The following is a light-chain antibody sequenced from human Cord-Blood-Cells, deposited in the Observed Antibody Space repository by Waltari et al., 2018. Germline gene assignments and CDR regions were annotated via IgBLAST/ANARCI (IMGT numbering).Light chain of an antibody. CDR3: CSYAGSPYV. J-gene: IGLJ1*01. V-gene: IGLV2-23*01. Sequence: QSALTQPASVSGSPGQPITISCPGTSSEAGRVNLVSWYQQHPGNAPKLMIYEGSKRPSGVSNRFSGSKSGNTASLTISGLQAEDEADYYCCSYAGSPYVFGTGTKVTVL. CDR2: EGS. CDR1: SSEAGRVNL.